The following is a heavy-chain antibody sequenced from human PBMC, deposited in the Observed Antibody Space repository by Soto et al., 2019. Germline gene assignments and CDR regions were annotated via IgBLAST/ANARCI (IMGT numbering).Heavy chain of an antibody. CDR2: INPKSGGT. Sequence: ASVKVSCKASGYSFTDYHIHWVRQAPGQGLEWLGRINPKSGGTSTAQKFQGWVTMTTDTSISTASMELTRLTSDDTAIYYCARGDSTDCSNGVCSFFYNHDMDVWGQGTTVT. D-gene: IGHD2-8*01. J-gene: IGHJ6*02. CDR1: GYSFTDYH. CDR3: ARGDSTDCSNGVCSFFYNHDMDV. V-gene: IGHV1-2*04.